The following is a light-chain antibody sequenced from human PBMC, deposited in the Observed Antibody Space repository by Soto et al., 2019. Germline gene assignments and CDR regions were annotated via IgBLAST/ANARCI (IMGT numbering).Light chain of an antibody. CDR1: QSVRSL. CDR2: DAS. CDR3: QERMHWPT. V-gene: IGKV3-11*01. Sequence: ETVLTQSPATLSLSPGERATLYCRTSQSVRSLLAWYQQKPGQAPRLIIYDASHRATGVPARFTGSGSETDFTLTISSLEPEYFAVYYCQERMHWPTFGPGTKVDFK. J-gene: IGKJ3*01.